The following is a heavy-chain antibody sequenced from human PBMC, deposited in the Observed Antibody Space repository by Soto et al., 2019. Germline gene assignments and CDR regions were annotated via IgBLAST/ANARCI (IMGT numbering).Heavy chain of an antibody. V-gene: IGHV1-69*06. J-gene: IGHJ3*02. D-gene: IGHD3-22*01. CDR1: GGTFSSYA. CDR3: ASYLDYYDSSGYYDARAFDI. CDR2: IIPIFGTA. Sequence: SVKVSCKASGGTFSSYAISWVRQAPGQGLEWMGGIIPIFGTANYAQKFQGRVTITADKSTSTAYMELSSLRSEDTAVYYCASYLDYYDSSGYYDARAFDIWGQGTMVNVSS.